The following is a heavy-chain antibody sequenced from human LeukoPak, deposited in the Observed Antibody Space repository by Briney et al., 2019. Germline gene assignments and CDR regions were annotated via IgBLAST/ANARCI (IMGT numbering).Heavy chain of an antibody. CDR1: GGSISSGSYY. J-gene: IGHJ4*02. D-gene: IGHD3-10*01. CDR3: ARDAYYYGSGSYPLDY. CDR2: IYTSGST. Sequence: NPSETLSLTCTVSGGSISSGSYYWSWIRQPAGKGLEWIGRIYTSGSTNYNPSLKSRVTISVDTSKNQFSLKLSSVTAADTAVYYCARDAYYYGSGSYPLDYWGQGTLVTVSS. V-gene: IGHV4-61*02.